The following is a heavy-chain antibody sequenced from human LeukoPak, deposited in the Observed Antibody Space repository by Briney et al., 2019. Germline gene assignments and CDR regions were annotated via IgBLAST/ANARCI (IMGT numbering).Heavy chain of an antibody. CDR1: GGSIRSGDYS. CDR2: IYYSGST. D-gene: IGHD5-18*01. V-gene: IGHV4-30-4*01. Sequence: SQTLSLTCTVSGGSIRSGDYSWSWIRQPPGKGLEWIGYIYYSGSTYYNPSLKSRVTISVDTSKNQFSLKLSSVTAADTAVYYCARDLGSKRGYSYGYRGVFDYWGQGTLVTVSS. CDR3: ARDLGSKRGYSYGYRGVFDY. J-gene: IGHJ4*02.